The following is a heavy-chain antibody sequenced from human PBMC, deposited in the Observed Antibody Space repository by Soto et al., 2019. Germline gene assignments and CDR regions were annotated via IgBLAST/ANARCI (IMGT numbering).Heavy chain of an antibody. J-gene: IGHJ4*02. V-gene: IGHV4-34*01. CDR3: ARGYYDSSGYYWLGNFDY. D-gene: IGHD3-22*01. CDR1: GGSFSGSY. Sequence: PSETLSLTCAVYGGSFSGSYWTWIRRPPGKGLEWIGEINHSGSTNYNPSLKSRVAISVDTSKNQFSLKLSSVTAADTAVYYCARGYYDSSGYYWLGNFDYWGQGTLVTVSS. CDR2: INHSGST.